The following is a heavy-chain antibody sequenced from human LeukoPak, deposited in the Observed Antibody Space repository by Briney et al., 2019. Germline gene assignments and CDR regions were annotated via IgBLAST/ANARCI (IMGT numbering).Heavy chain of an antibody. CDR1: GGSFSGYY. D-gene: IGHD5-12*01. Sequence: PSETLSLTCAVYGGSFSGYYWSWIRQPPGKGLEWIGEINHGGSTNYNPSLKSRVTISVDTSKNQFSLKLSSVTAADTAVYYCARGRPPSGYDFSYWGQGTLVTVSS. J-gene: IGHJ4*02. CDR3: ARGRPPSGYDFSY. CDR2: INHGGST. V-gene: IGHV4-34*01.